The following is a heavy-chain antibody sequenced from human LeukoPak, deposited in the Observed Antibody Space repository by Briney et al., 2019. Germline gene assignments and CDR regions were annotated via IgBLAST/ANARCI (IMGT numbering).Heavy chain of an antibody. D-gene: IGHD3-10*01. Sequence: GGSLSLSCAASGFGFSFYWMTWVRQAPGKGLEWVAFIRYDGSNKYYADSVKGRFTISRDNSKNTLYLQMNSLRAEDTAVYYCAKSLLFAWPNAFDIWGQGTMVTVSS. CDR2: IRYDGSNK. V-gene: IGHV3-30*02. CDR3: AKSLLFAWPNAFDI. CDR1: GFGFSFYW. J-gene: IGHJ3*02.